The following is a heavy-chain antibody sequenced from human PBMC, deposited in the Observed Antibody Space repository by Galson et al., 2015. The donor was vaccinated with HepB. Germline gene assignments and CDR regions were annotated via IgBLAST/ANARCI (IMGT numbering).Heavy chain of an antibody. Sequence: SVKVSCKASGGTFSSYAISWVRQAPGQGLEWMGGIIPIFGTANYAQKFQGRVTTTADESTGTAYMELSSLRSEDTAVYYGAIGGEIVAGKGGSAFDIWGQGTMVTVSS. CDR3: AIGGEIVAGKGGSAFDI. CDR1: GGTFSSYA. D-gene: IGHD5-12*01. V-gene: IGHV1-69*13. CDR2: IIPIFGTA. J-gene: IGHJ3*02.